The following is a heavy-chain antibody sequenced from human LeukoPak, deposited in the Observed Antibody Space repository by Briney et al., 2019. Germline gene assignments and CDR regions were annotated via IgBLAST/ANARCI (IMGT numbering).Heavy chain of an antibody. CDR3: AKDRGGYCGGGSCYSNKYFDY. D-gene: IGHD2-15*01. Sequence: GGSLRLSCAASGFTVSSNYMSWVRQAPGKGLEWVSVIYSGGSTYYADSVKGRFTISRDNSKNTLYLQMNSLRAEDTAVYYCAKDRGGYCGGGSCYSNKYFDYWGQGTLVTVSS. CDR2: IYSGGST. CDR1: GFTVSSNY. V-gene: IGHV3-53*01. J-gene: IGHJ4*02.